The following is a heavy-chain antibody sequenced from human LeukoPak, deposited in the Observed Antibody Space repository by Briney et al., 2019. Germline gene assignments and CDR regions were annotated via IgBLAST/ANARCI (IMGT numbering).Heavy chain of an antibody. Sequence: GGSLRLSCAASGFTFYDYAMHWVRQAPGKGLEWVSGISWNSGSIGYADSVKGRFTISRDNAKNSLYLQMNSLRAEDTALYYCAKDPGLAATAPNYYGMDVWGQGTTVTVSS. D-gene: IGHD6-6*01. CDR1: GFTFYDYA. V-gene: IGHV3-9*01. J-gene: IGHJ6*02. CDR2: ISWNSGSI. CDR3: AKDPGLAATAPNYYGMDV.